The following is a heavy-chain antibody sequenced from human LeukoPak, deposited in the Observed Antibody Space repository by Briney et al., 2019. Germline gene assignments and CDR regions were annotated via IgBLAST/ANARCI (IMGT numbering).Heavy chain of an antibody. V-gene: IGHV1-2*02. Sequence: ASVKVSCKASGYTFTGYYTHWVRQAPGQGLEWMGWINPNSGGTNYAQKFQGRVTMTRDTSISTAYMELSSLRSEDTAVYYCARGGDYYDSSGYYPPFDYWGQGTLVTVSS. J-gene: IGHJ4*02. CDR3: ARGGDYYDSSGYYPPFDY. CDR2: INPNSGGT. CDR1: GYTFTGYY. D-gene: IGHD3-22*01.